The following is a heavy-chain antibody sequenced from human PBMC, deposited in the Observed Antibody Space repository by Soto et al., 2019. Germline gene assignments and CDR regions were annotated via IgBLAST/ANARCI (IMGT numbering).Heavy chain of an antibody. CDR1: GFTFSSYA. J-gene: IGHJ6*02. D-gene: IGHD6-13*01. V-gene: IGHV3-23*01. CDR3: AKPKLVRYYYYGMDV. Sequence: PGGSLRLSCAASGFTFSSYAMSWVRQAPGKGLEWVSAISGSGGSTYYADSVKGRFTISRDNSKNTLYLQMNSLRAEETAVYYCAKPKLVRYYYYGMDVWGQGTTVTVSS. CDR2: ISGSGGST.